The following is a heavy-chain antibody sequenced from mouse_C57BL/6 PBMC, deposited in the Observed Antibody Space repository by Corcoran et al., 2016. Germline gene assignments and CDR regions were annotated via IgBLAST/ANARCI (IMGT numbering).Heavy chain of an antibody. Sequence: EVQLQQSGPELVKPGASVKISCKASGYTFTDYYMNWVKQSHGKSLEWIGDINPNNGGTSYNQKFKGKATLTVDKSSSTAYMELRSLTSEDSAVYYWVITGTLAWLAYWGQGTLVTVSA. V-gene: IGHV1-26*01. CDR2: INPNNGGT. J-gene: IGHJ3*01. D-gene: IGHD4-1*01. CDR3: VITGTLAWLAY. CDR1: GYTFTDYY.